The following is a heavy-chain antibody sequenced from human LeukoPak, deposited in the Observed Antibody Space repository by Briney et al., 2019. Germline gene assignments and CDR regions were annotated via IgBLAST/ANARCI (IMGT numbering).Heavy chain of an antibody. CDR2: ISAYNGNT. V-gene: IGHV1-18*04. CDR1: GYTFTSYG. CDR3: ARDLRIGRSMVAWSDP. Sequence: GASVKVSCKASGYTFTSYGISGVRQAPGQGREWMGWISAYNGNTNYAQKLQGTVTMTTETSTSTAYLQLRRLRSDDTAVYYCARDLRIGRSMVAWSDPWGQGTLATASS. J-gene: IGHJ5*02. D-gene: IGHD2-15*01.